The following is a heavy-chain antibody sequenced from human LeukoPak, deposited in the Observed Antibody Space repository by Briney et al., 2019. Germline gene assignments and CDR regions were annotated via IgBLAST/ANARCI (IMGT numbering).Heavy chain of an antibody. CDR1: GGSFSGYY. CDR2: INHSGST. CDR3: ARMTTVTTWDY. V-gene: IGHV4-34*01. J-gene: IGHJ4*02. D-gene: IGHD4-11*01. Sequence: SETLSLTCAVYGGSFSGYYWSWIRQPPGKGLEWIGEINHSGSTNYNPSLKSRVTISVDTSQNQFSLILRSVTAADTAVYYCARMTTVTTWDYWGQGTLVTVSS.